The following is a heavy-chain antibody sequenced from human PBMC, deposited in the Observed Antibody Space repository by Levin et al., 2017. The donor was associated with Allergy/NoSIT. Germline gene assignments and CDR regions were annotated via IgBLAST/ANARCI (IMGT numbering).Heavy chain of an antibody. Sequence: PSETLSLTCAISGASVSSNSVHWNWIRQSPSRGLEWLGRTYYRSKWQIDYALSVESRIIINPDTSKNQFSLHLNSVTPEDTAVYYCARGAGSYVFDYWGQGTLVTVSS. V-gene: IGHV6-1*01. CDR2: TYYRSKWQI. J-gene: IGHJ4*02. CDR1: GASVSSNSVH. CDR3: ARGAGSYVFDY. D-gene: IGHD3-10*01.